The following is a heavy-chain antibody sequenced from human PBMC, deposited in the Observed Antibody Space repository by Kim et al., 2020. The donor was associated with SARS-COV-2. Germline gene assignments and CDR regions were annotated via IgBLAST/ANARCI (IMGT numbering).Heavy chain of an antibody. CDR1: GGSISSYY. CDR2: IYYSGST. Sequence: SETLSLTCTVSGGSISSYYWSWIRQPPGKGLEWIGYIYYSGSTNYNSSLKSRVTISVDTSKNQFSLKLSSVTAADTAVYYCARVGVPAAMFDYWGQGTLVTVSS. D-gene: IGHD2-2*01. J-gene: IGHJ4*02. CDR3: ARVGVPAAMFDY. V-gene: IGHV4-59*13.